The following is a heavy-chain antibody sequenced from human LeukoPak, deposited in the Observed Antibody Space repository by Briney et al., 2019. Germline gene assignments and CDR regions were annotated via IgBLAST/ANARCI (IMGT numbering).Heavy chain of an antibody. CDR3: ARMAAAGYFDY. J-gene: IGHJ4*02. CDR1: GFTFSTYN. V-gene: IGHV3-48*01. D-gene: IGHD6-13*01. CDR2: ISYSSSNI. Sequence: GGSLRLSCAASGFTFSTYNMYWVRQAPGKGLEWVSYISYSSSNIYYADSVKGRFTISRDYAKNSLYLQMNSLRAEDTAVYYCARMAAAGYFDYWGQGTLVTVSS.